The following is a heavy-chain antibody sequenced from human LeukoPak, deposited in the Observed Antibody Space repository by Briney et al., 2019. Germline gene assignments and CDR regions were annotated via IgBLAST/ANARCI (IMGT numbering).Heavy chain of an antibody. J-gene: IGHJ4*02. CDR2: ISSSSSYI. Sequence: PGGSLRLSCAASGFTFSSYSMNWVRKAPGKGLEWVSSISSSSSYIYYADSAKGRFTISRENATNTRYLQMNSMRAEDTAVDYCERALAGYYAVGYWGQGTLVTVSS. CDR1: GFTFSSYS. CDR3: ERALAGYYAVGY. D-gene: IGHD3-9*01. V-gene: IGHV3-21*01.